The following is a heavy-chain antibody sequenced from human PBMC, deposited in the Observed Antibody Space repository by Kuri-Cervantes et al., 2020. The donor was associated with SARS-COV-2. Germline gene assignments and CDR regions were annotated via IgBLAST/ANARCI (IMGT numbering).Heavy chain of an antibody. CDR2: ISSNGGST. J-gene: IGHJ6*02. D-gene: IGHD3-3*01. Sequence: GGSLRLSCSASGFTFSSYAMHWVRQAPGKGLEYVSAISSNGGSTCYADSVKGRFTISRDNSKNTLYLQMSSLRAEDTAVYYCARDYYDFWSGYYVPYYYYYYGMDVWGQGTTVTVSS. CDR1: GFTFSSYA. V-gene: IGHV3-64D*08. CDR3: ARDYYDFWSGYYVPYYYYYYGMDV.